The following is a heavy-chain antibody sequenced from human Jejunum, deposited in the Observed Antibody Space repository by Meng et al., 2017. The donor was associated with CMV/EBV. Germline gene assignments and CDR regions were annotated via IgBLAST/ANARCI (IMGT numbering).Heavy chain of an antibody. Sequence: YSLTWVRQAPGQGPEWMANIKRDGTEKYYVDSVKARFTISRDNAKDSLYLQMHSLRAEDTAMYYCARDRGCSLTSCDKGGDAFDVWGLGTMVTVSS. V-gene: IGHV3-7*01. CDR2: IKRDGTEK. CDR3: ARDRGCSLTSCDKGGDAFDV. D-gene: IGHD2-2*02. CDR1: YS. J-gene: IGHJ3*01.